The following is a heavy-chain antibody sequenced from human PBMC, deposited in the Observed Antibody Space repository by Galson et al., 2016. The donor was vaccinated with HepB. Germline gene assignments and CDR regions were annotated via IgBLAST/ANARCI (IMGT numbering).Heavy chain of an antibody. CDR3: ARRLSVLVVAASGWGYGMDV. V-gene: IGHV3-7*01. CDR1: GFTFSDHW. J-gene: IGHJ6*04. CDR2: IRQDGSDK. Sequence: SLRLSCAASGFTFSDHWMTWVRQRPGRGLEWVANIRQDGSDKNYVDFVKGRFTVSRDNARNSMYLHMERLRVDDTAVYYCARRLSVLVVAASGWGYGMDVWGKGTTVTVSS. D-gene: IGHD2-15*01.